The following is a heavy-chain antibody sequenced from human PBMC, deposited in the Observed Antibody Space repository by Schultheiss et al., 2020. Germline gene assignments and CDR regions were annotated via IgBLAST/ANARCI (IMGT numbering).Heavy chain of an antibody. CDR2: IYYSGST. Sequence: SQTLSLTCAVYGGSFSGYYWSWIRQPPGKGLGWIGYIYYSGSTNYNPSLKSRVTISVDTSKNQFSLRLSSVTAADTAVYYCARARRLLWFGELFDYWGQGTLVIVCS. J-gene: IGHJ4*02. V-gene: IGHV4-59*12. D-gene: IGHD3-10*01. CDR1: GGSFSGYY. CDR3: ARARRLLWFGELFDY.